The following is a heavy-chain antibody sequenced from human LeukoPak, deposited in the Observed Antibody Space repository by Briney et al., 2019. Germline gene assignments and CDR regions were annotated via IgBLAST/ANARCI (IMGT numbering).Heavy chain of an antibody. J-gene: IGHJ4*02. V-gene: IGHV4-59*08. CDR2: IYYTGST. CDR1: GGSISSFY. CDR3: ARHDNGGNYPLDY. D-gene: IGHD4/OR15-4a*01. Sequence: PSETLSLTCTVSGGSISSFYWNWTRQPPGKGLESIGWIYYTGSTLYNPPFKSRATFSADTSKIQFSLKLSSATAADTGVYYCARHDNGGNYPLDYWGQGILVTVSS.